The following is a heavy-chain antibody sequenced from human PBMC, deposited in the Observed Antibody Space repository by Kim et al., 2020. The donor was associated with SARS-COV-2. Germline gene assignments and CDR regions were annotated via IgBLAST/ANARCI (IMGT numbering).Heavy chain of an antibody. CDR3: ARDFDWFRLGGFDY. D-gene: IGHD3-9*01. CDR2: ISYDGSNK. J-gene: IGHJ4*02. Sequence: GGSLRLSCAASGFTFSSYAMHWVRQAPGKGLEWVAVISYDGSNKYYADSVKGRFTISRDNSKNTLYLQMNSLRAEDTAVYYCARDFDWFRLGGFDYWGQGTLVTVSS. CDR1: GFTFSSYA. V-gene: IGHV3-30*04.